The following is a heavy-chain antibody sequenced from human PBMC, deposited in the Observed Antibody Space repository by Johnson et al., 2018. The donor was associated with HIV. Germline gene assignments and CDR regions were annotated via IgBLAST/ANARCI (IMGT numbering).Heavy chain of an antibody. V-gene: IGHV3-11*04. J-gene: IGHJ3*02. D-gene: IGHD3-22*01. CDR1: GFSFSDYY. CDR3: AKDTYDSDAFDI. CDR2: ISRSGSNK. Sequence: QVQLVESGGGLVKPGGSLRLSCAASGFSFSDYYMSWIRQAPGKGLEWISYISRSGSNKYYADSVKGRFTISRDNSKNTLYLQMNSLRAEDTAVYYCAKDTYDSDAFDIWGQGTMVTVSS.